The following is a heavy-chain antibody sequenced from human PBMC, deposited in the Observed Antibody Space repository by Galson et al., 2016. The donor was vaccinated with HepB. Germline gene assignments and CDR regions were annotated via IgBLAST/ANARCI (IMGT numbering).Heavy chain of an antibody. CDR3: ARGRLAFFDWGGGWFDP. J-gene: IGHJ5*02. V-gene: IGHV1-46*01. CDR2: INPSGGST. D-gene: IGHD3-9*01. Sequence: SVKVSCKASGYTFTSYYMHWVRQAPGQGLEWMGIINPSGGSTSYAQEFQGRVTMTRDTSTSTVYMELSSLRSEDTAIYYCARGRLAFFDWGGGWFDPWGQGTLVTVSS. CDR1: GYTFTSYY.